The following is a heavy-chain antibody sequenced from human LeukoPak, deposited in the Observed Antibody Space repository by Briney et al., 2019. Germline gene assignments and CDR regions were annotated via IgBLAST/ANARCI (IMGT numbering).Heavy chain of an antibody. CDR1: EYSFTSYW. CDR2: IYPGDSDT. Sequence: GEALKISCKCSEYSFTSYWIGWVGQMPGKGLDWMEIIYPGDSDTRYSPSFQGQPTLSAHKSISTAYMQWSSLQASDTAMYYCARPGDGYNYSFDYWGQGTLVTVSS. CDR3: ARPGDGYNYSFDY. D-gene: IGHD5-24*01. J-gene: IGHJ4*02. V-gene: IGHV5-51*01.